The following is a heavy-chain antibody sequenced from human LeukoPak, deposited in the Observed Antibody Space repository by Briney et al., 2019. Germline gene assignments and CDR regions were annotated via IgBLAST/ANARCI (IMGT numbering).Heavy chain of an antibody. CDR2: ISWNSGSI. CDR1: GFTFDDYA. Sequence: GGSLRLSCAASGFTFDDYAMHWVRQAPGKGLEWVSGISWNSGSIGYADSVKGRFTISRDNAKNSLYLQMNSLRAEDTAMYYCAREGRRMGRARIPGAGAADNWGQGTMVTVSS. J-gene: IGHJ3*02. CDR3: AREGRRMGRARIPGAGAADN. V-gene: IGHV3-9*01. D-gene: IGHD6-19*01.